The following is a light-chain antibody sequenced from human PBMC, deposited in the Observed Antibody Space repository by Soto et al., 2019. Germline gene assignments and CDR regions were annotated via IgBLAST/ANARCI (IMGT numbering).Light chain of an antibody. CDR1: QSVSSSY. CDR2: GAS. CDR3: QQYGTSPPLT. Sequence: EIVLMQSPGTLSLSPGERATLSCRASQSVSSSYLAWYQQKPGQAPRLLIDGASSRATGTPDRFSGSGSGTDFTLTISRLEPEDFAVYYCQQYGTSPPLTCGGGTKVEIK. V-gene: IGKV3-20*01. J-gene: IGKJ4*01.